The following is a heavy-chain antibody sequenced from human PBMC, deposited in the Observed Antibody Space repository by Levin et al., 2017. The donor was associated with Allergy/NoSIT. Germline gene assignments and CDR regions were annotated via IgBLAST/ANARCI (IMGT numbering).Heavy chain of an antibody. Sequence: ASVKVSCAVSGFTLSSFWMHWVRQAPGEGLVWISRISDDGNTIDYADFVKGRFTISRDYAKNTLYLQMNSLRAEDTAVYYCGRDLSGYFDYWGQGALVSVSS. V-gene: IGHV3-74*01. CDR1: GFTLSSFW. CDR3: GRDLSGYFDY. J-gene: IGHJ4*02. D-gene: IGHD3-9*01. CDR2: ISDDGNTI.